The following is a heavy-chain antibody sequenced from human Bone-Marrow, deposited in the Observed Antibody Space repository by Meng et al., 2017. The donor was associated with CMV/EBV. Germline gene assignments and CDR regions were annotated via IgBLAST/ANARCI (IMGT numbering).Heavy chain of an antibody. CDR2: ISAYSGDT. D-gene: IGHD3-10*01. J-gene: IGHJ4*02. V-gene: IGHV1-18*01. CDR1: GYRFSDYG. CDR3: ARDHVLRGVYSAY. Sequence: ASVKVSCKASGYRFSDYGLSWVRQAPGQRPEWLGWISAYSGDTKYAERFQGRVSMTTDTSTSTAHMELRSLTSDDTAVYYCARDHVLRGVYSAYWGQGTPVTGSS.